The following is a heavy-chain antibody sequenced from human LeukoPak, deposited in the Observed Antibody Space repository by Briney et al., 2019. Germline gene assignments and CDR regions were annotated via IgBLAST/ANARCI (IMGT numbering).Heavy chain of an antibody. V-gene: IGHV3-23*01. CDR3: AKDQVYSSSFADY. Sequence: GGSLRLSCAASGFTFSSYAMSWVRQAPGKGLEWVSAISGSGGSTYYADSVKGRFTISRDNSRNTLYLQMNSLRAEDTAVYHCAKDQVYSSSFADYWGQGTLVTVSS. J-gene: IGHJ4*02. D-gene: IGHD6-13*01. CDR2: ISGSGGST. CDR1: GFTFSSYA.